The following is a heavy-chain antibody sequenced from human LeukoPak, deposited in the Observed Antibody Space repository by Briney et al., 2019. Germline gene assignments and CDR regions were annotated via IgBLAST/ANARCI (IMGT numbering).Heavy chain of an antibody. V-gene: IGHV4-39*07. Sequence: PSESLSLTCTLSGDSISSSSFYWAWIRQPPGKGLECIGTNYSGITYYSSSLKSRVTISVDTSKNRFSLKLSSVTAAGTAVYFCARSGPAAGRPDAFDIWGQGTMVTVSS. CDR1: GDSISSSSFY. CDR2: NYSGIT. D-gene: IGHD2-2*01. CDR3: ARSGPAAGRPDAFDI. J-gene: IGHJ3*02.